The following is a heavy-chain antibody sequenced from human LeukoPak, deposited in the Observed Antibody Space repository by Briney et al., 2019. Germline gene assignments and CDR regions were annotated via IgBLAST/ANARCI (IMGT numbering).Heavy chain of an antibody. D-gene: IGHD2-2*02. CDR2: VFYNGST. CDR1: DDSISGSRYY. J-gene: IGHJ3*02. V-gene: IGHV4-39*07. Sequence: SETLSLTCTVSDDSISGSRYYWGWIRLPPGTGLEWIGSVFYNGSTYYNPSLKSRVAISLDMSKSQFSLRLSSVAAADTAVYYCARDAYCSSTSCYRTDAFDIWGQGTMVTVSS. CDR3: ARDAYCSSTSCYRTDAFDI.